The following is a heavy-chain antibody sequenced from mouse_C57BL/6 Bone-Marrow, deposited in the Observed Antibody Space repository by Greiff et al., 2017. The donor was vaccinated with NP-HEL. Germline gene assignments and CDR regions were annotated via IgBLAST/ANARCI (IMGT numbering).Heavy chain of an antibody. CDR3: ARFYYGYYGDY. CDR1: GYTFTSYW. V-gene: IGHV1-64*01. CDR2: IHPNSGST. D-gene: IGHD2-1*01. J-gene: IGHJ4*01. Sequence: QVQLQQPGAELVKPGASVKLSCKASGYTFTSYWMHWVKQRPGQGLEWIGMIHPNSGSTNYNEKFKSKATLTVDKSTSPAYMQLSSLTSEDAAVYYCARFYYGYYGDYWGQGTSVTVSS.